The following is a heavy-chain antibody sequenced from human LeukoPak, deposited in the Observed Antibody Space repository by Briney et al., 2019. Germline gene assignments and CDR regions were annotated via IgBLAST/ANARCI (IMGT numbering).Heavy chain of an antibody. CDR1: GFTFSDHY. D-gene: IGHD1-14*01. Sequence: GGSLRLSCAASGFTFSDHYMDWVRQAPGKGLEWVGRSRNKANSYTTEYAASVKGRFTISRDDSKNSLYLQMNSLKTKDTAVYYCARATGAFDIWGQGTMVTVSS. J-gene: IGHJ3*02. CDR3: ARATGAFDI. CDR2: SRNKANSYTT. V-gene: IGHV3-72*01.